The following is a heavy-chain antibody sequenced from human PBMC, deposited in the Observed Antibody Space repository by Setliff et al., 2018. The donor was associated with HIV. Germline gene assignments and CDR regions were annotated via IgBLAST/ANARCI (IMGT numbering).Heavy chain of an antibody. Sequence: GGSLRLSCAASGFTFSSYWMHWVRQAPGKGLVWVSRINSDGSNTSYADSVKGRFTISRDNAKNTLYLQMNSLRAEDTAVYYCALTPYSSSSLSYWGQGNLVTVSS. J-gene: IGHJ4*02. CDR1: GFTFSSYW. V-gene: IGHV3-74*01. CDR2: INSDGSNT. CDR3: ALTPYSSSSLSY. D-gene: IGHD6-6*01.